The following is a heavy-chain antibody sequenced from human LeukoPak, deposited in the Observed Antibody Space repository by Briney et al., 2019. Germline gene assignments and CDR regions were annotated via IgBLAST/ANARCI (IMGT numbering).Heavy chain of an antibody. J-gene: IGHJ6*03. V-gene: IGHV3-66*03. CDR3: ARDPAAAGDYYYYYMDV. Sequence: GGSLRLSCTVSGFTVSSNSMSWVRQAPGKGLEWVSFIYSDNTHYSDSVKGRFTISRDNSKNTLYLQMNSLRAEDTAVYYCARDPAAAGDYYYYYMDVWGKGTTVTISS. CDR1: GFTVSSNS. CDR2: IYSDNT. D-gene: IGHD6-13*01.